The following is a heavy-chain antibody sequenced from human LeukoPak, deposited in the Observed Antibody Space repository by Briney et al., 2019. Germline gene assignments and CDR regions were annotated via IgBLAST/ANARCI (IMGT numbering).Heavy chain of an antibody. D-gene: IGHD3-22*01. J-gene: IGHJ4*02. CDR2: ITPIFGTA. CDR1: GGTFSSYA. V-gene: IGHV1-69*13. Sequence: ASVKVSCKASGGTFSSYAISWVRQAPGQGLEWMGGITPIFGTANYAQKFQGRVTITADESTSTAYMELSSLRSEDTAAYYCARAAYSSGYYYDDYWGQGTLVTVSS. CDR3: ARAAYSSGYYYDDY.